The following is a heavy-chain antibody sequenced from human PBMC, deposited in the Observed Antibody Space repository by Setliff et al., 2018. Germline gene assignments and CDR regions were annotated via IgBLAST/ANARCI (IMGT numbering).Heavy chain of an antibody. V-gene: IGHV1-18*01. J-gene: IGHJ3*02. CDR1: GYTFTNYG. CDR3: TRDTNIVVVPPHRTAFDI. Sequence: ASVNVSCKTSGYTFTNYGINWVRQAPGQGLEWMGWISAYNGNTNYAQKLQGRVTMTTDTSTGTADMELRNLRSDDTAVYYCTRDTNIVVVPPHRTAFDIWGQETMVTVSS. CDR2: ISAYNGNT. D-gene: IGHD2-2*01.